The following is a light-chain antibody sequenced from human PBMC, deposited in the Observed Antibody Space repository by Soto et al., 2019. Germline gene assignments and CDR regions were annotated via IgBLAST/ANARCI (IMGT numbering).Light chain of an antibody. J-gene: IGLJ1*01. CDR3: CSYAGSYTYV. CDR2: DVT. CDR1: ITDVGKYNY. V-gene: IGLV2-11*01. Sequence: LTQPRSVSGSPGQSVTISCTGTITDVGKYNYVSWYQQHPGKAPKLLMYDVTQRPSGVPDRFSGSKSGDTASLTISGPQAEDEADYYCCSYAGSYTYVFGAGTKVTVL.